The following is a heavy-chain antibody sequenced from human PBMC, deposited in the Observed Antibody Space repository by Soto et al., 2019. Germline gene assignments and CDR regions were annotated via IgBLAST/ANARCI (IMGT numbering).Heavy chain of an antibody. CDR3: ARYSLYGGSRDP. V-gene: IGHV4-39*02. D-gene: IGHD3-10*01. CDR2: IDPRDSYT. Sequence: RIIKMPGRGLEWMGRIDPRDSYTNYNPSLKGRVTIFVDKSKNHVSLRLSSVTAADTAVYYCARYSLYGGSRDPWGKGILVT. J-gene: IGHJ5*02.